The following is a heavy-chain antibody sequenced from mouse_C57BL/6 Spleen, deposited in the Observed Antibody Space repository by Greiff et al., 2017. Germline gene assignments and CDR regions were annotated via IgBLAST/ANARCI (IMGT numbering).Heavy chain of an antibody. Sequence: EVQLLESGAGLVKPGGSLKLSCAASGFTFSSYAMSWVRQTPEQRLEWVATISDGGSYTYYPHNVKGRFTITRDNANNNLYLQMSHLKSEDTATDYCAWEGTGYYFDYWGQGTTLTVSS. D-gene: IGHD4-1*01. J-gene: IGHJ2*01. V-gene: IGHV5-4*01. CDR3: AWEGTGYYFDY. CDR1: GFTFSSYA. CDR2: ISDGGSYT.